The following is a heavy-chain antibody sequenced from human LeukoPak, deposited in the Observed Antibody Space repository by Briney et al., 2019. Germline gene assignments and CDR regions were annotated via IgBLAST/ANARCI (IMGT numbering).Heavy chain of an antibody. CDR3: ARERGSYGSFDY. CDR1: GYTFTSYY. Sequence: ASVKVSCKASGYTFTSYYMHWVRRTPGQGLEWMGWINPNSGGTNYAQKFQGRVTMTRDTSISTAYMELSRLRSDDTAVYYCARERGSYGSFDYWGQGTLVTVSS. CDR2: INPNSGGT. J-gene: IGHJ4*02. V-gene: IGHV1-2*02. D-gene: IGHD1-26*01.